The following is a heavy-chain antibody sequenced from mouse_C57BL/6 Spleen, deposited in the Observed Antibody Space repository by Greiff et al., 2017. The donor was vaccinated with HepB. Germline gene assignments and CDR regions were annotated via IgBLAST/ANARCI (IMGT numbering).Heavy chain of an antibody. Sequence: VQLQQSGPELVKPGASVKIPCKASGYTFTDYNMDWVKQSHGKSLEWIGDINPNNGGTIYNQKFKGKATLTVDKSSSTAYMELRSLTSEDTAVYYCARHNYDYEYFDYWGQGTTLTVSS. CDR1: GYTFTDYN. CDR2: INPNNGGT. CDR3: ARHNYDYEYFDY. J-gene: IGHJ2*01. V-gene: IGHV1-18*01. D-gene: IGHD2-4*01.